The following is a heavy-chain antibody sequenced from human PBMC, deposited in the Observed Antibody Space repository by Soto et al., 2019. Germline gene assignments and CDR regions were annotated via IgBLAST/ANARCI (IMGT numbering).Heavy chain of an antibody. CDR1: GYTFTSYG. CDR2: ISAYNGNT. J-gene: IGHJ5*02. V-gene: IGHV1-18*01. CDR3: ARFSYCGGDCYPPGWFDP. Sequence: VQLVQSGAEVKKPGASVKVSCKASGYTFTSYGISWVRQAPGQGLEWMGWISAYNGNTNYAQKLQGRVTMTTDTSTSTAYMELRSLRSDDTAVYYCARFSYCGGDCYPPGWFDPWGQGTLVTVSS. D-gene: IGHD2-21*02.